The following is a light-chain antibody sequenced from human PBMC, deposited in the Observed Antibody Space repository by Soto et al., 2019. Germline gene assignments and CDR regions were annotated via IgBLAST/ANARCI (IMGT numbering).Light chain of an antibody. CDR2: EVS. CDR1: SSDVGCYNY. CDR3: SSYTRSSISYV. V-gene: IGLV2-14*01. J-gene: IGLJ1*01. Sequence: QSVLTQPASVSGSPGQPITISCTGTSSDVGCYNYVSWYQQHPGKAPKLMIYEVSNRPSRVSNRFSGSQSGNTASLTISGLQAEDEADYYCSSYTRSSISYVFGTGTKVTVL.